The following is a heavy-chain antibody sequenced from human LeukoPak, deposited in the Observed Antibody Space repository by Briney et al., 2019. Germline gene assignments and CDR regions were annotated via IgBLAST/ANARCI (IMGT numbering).Heavy chain of an antibody. CDR1: GFTFSKYW. Sequence: GGSLRLSCAASGFTFSKYWMLWVRQAAGKGLESVSRINTDGTVTTYADSVKGRFTVSRDNADNTMFLQMHSVRDEDTAVYYCATKQWLAPPPDSWGQGTPVTVSS. J-gene: IGHJ4*02. CDR2: INTDGTVT. V-gene: IGHV3-74*01. D-gene: IGHD6-19*01. CDR3: ATKQWLAPPPDS.